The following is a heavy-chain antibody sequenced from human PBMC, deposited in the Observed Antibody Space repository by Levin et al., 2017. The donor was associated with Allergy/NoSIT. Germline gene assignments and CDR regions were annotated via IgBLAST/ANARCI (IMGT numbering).Heavy chain of an antibody. Sequence: LSLPCAASGFTFSSYAMHWVRQAPGKGLEWVAVISYDGSNKYYADSVKGRFTISRDNSKNTLYLQMNSLRAEDTAVYYCALDIFGSGYVDWLDAFDSWGQGTMVTVSS. V-gene: IGHV3-30-3*01. D-gene: IGHD3-9*01. CDR3: ALDIFGSGYVDWLDAFDS. CDR2: ISYDGSNK. J-gene: IGHJ3*02. CDR1: GFTFSSYA.